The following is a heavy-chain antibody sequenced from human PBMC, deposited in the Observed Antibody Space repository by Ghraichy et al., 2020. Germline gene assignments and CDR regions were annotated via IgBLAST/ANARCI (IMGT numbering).Heavy chain of an antibody. Sequence: SQTLSLTCTVSGGSISSTSYYWGWIRQPPGKGLEWIGSIYYSGGTNYNPSLKSRVTISVDTSKNQFSLKLASVTAADTAVYYCARPSIAMVSYWYFDLWDRGTLVTVSS. J-gene: IGHJ2*01. CDR3: ARPSIAMVSYWYFDL. CDR2: IYYSGGT. V-gene: IGHV4-39*01. CDR1: GGSISSTSYY. D-gene: IGHD5-18*01.